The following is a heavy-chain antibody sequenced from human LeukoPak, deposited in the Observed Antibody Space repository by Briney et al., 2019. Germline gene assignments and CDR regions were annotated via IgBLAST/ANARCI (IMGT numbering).Heavy chain of an antibody. CDR2: ISAYNGNT. CDR3: AREANYDDTPDAFDI. Sequence: ASVTVSCKASRYTFPNYAISWVRQAPGQGLGWMGWISAYNGNTNCAQNFQGRVTMTRDPSTSTAYMELRSLRSDDTAVYYCAREANYDDTPDAFDIWGQGTMVTVSS. D-gene: IGHD3-22*01. CDR1: RYTFPNYA. J-gene: IGHJ3*02. V-gene: IGHV1-18*01.